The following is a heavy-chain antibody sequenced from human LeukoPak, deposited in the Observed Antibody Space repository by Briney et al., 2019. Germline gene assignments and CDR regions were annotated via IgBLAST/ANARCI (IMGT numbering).Heavy chain of an antibody. CDR2: IIPIFGTA. CDR3: AADSSDYYPTPYYYYYYYMDV. V-gene: IGHV1-69*06. CDR1: GGTFSSYA. J-gene: IGHJ6*03. D-gene: IGHD3-22*01. Sequence: GSSVKVSCKASGGTFSSYAISWVRQAPGQGLEWMGGIIPIFGTANYAQKFQGRVTITADKSTSTAYMELSSLRSEDTAVYYCAADSSDYYPTPYYYYYYYMDVWGKGTTVTVSS.